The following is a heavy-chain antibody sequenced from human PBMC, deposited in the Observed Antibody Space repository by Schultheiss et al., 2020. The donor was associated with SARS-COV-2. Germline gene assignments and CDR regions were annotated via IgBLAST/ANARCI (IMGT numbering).Heavy chain of an antibody. CDR1: GGTFSSYA. V-gene: IGHV1-69*13. Sequence: SVKVSCKASGGTFSSYAISWVRQAPGQGLEWMGGIIPIFGTANYAQKFQGRVTITADESTSTAYMELRSLRSEDTAVYYCARDASLSWSGENYGMDVWGQGTTVTVSS. J-gene: IGHJ6*02. D-gene: IGHD3-3*01. CDR2: IIPIFGTA. CDR3: ARDASLSWSGENYGMDV.